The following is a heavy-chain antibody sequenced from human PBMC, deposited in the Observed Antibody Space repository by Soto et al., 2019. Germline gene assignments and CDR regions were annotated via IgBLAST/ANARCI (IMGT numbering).Heavy chain of an antibody. J-gene: IGHJ3*02. CDR1: GFTFSSYA. V-gene: IGHV3-23*01. Sequence: SLRLSCAASGFTFSSYAMSWVRQAPGKGLEWVSAISGSGGSTYYADSVKGRFTISRDNSKNTLYLQMNSLRAEDTAVYYCAKERLDDSSGYYPSDAFDIWGQGTMVTVSS. CDR2: ISGSGGST. CDR3: AKERLDDSSGYYPSDAFDI. D-gene: IGHD3-22*01.